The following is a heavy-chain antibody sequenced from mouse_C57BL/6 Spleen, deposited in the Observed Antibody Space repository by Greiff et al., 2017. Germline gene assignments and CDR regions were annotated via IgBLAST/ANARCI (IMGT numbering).Heavy chain of an antibody. D-gene: IGHD1-1*01. J-gene: IGHJ3*01. Sequence: EVKLQESVAELVRPGASVKLSCTASGFNIKNTYMHWVKQRPEQGLEWIGRIDPANGNTKYAPKFQGKATITADTSSNTAYLQLSSLTSEDTAIYYCARSGGYYGSSLEFAYWGQGTLVTVAA. CDR2: IDPANGNT. CDR3: ARSGGYYGSSLEFAY. V-gene: IGHV14-3*01. CDR1: GFNIKNTY.